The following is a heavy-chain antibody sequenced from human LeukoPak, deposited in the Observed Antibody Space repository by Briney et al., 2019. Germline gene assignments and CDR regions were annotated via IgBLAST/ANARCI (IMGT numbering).Heavy chain of an antibody. J-gene: IGHJ3*02. V-gene: IGHV3-7*01. D-gene: IGHD3/OR15-3a*01. CDR2: INQDGDNT. CDR3: ARDSWTNAFDI. Sequence: PGGSLRLSCEASGFTLSNYWMNWVRQAPGKGLEWVANINQDGDNTYYVDSVKGRFTISRDNGKNSLYLQMNSLRAEDTAVYYCARDSWTNAFDIWGQGTMVTVSS. CDR1: GFTLSNYW.